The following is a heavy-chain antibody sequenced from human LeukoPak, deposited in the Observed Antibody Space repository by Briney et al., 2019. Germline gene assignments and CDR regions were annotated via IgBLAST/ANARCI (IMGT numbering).Heavy chain of an antibody. Sequence: ASETLSLTCGVSGGSISGTNWWSWVRQPPGQGLEWIGEISLAGQTNYDPSLNGRVTMSLDKSSNQLSLHLTSVTAADTATYFCSRESGPFCPFGYWGQGTLVIVSS. CDR2: ISLAGQT. J-gene: IGHJ4*02. D-gene: IGHD1-26*01. V-gene: IGHV4/OR15-8*02. CDR3: SRESGPFCPFGY. CDR1: GGSISGTNW.